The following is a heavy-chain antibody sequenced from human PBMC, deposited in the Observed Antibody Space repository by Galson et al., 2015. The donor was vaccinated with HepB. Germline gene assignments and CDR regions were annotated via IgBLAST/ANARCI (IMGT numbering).Heavy chain of an antibody. CDR1: RYSFTNYY. CDR3: ARGYSSLDYGMDA. CDR2: IDPTDSYI. J-gene: IGHJ6*02. D-gene: IGHD6-6*01. V-gene: IGHV5-10-1*01. Sequence: QSGAEVKKSGESLRISCKGSRYSFTNYYINWVRHMPGKGLEWMGRIDPTDSYIKYSPSFQGHVTISADKSVSTAYLQWSSLKASDTAMYYCARGYSSLDYGMDAWGQGTTVTVSS.